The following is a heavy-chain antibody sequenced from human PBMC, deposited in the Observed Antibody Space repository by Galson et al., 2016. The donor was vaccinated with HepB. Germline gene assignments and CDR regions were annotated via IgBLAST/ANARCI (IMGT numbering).Heavy chain of an antibody. Sequence: SVKVSCKASGYTLTSYDINWVRQATGQRLEWMGWMNPNSGNTAYAQKFQGRVSLTSNVSKKTAYMELIGLTSDDTAVYYCARKRFDDLWGGYGEDVYYGLDVWGKGTTVTVSS. J-gene: IGHJ6*04. V-gene: IGHV1-8*01. CDR3: ARKRFDDLWGGYGEDVYYGLDV. CDR2: MNPNSGNT. D-gene: IGHD3-3*01. CDR1: GYTLTSYD.